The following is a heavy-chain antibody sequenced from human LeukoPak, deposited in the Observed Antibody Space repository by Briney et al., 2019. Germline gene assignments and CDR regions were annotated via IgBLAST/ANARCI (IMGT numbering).Heavy chain of an antibody. J-gene: IGHJ4*02. CDR1: GFTFGSYA. CDR3: ARDARDGYGGNPFDY. CDR2: ISGSGSAT. V-gene: IGHV3-23*01. D-gene: IGHD4-23*01. Sequence: GGSLRLSCAASGFTFGSYAMTWVRQAPGKGLEWVSAISGSGSATYYADSVKGRFTISRDNSRNMLYLQMNSLRAEDTAVYYCARDARDGYGGNPFDYWGQGTLVTVSS.